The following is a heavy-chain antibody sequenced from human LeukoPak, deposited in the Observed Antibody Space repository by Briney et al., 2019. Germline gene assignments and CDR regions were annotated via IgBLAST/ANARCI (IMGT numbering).Heavy chain of an antibody. CDR3: ARDSGWGYCSGGSCYDGGDAFDI. V-gene: IGHV3-72*01. Sequence: GGSLRLSCAASGFTFSDHYMDWVRQAPGKGLEWVGRTRNKANSYTTEYAASVKGRFTISRDDSKSSLYLQMNSLKTEDTAVYYCARDSGWGYCSGGSCYDGGDAFDIWGQGTMVTVSS. D-gene: IGHD2-15*01. J-gene: IGHJ3*02. CDR2: TRNKANSYTT. CDR1: GFTFSDHY.